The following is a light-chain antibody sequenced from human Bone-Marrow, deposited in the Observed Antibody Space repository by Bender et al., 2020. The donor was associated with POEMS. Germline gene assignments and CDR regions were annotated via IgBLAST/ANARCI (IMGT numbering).Light chain of an antibody. CDR3: CSYAGSSIWV. CDR1: SSDVGSYNL. J-gene: IGLJ3*02. CDR2: EDT. V-gene: IGLV2-23*01. Sequence: QSALNQPASVSGSPGQSITISCTGTSSDVGSYNLVSWYQQHPGQVPKLMIYEDTERPSGVSNRFSGSKSDNTASLTISGLQAEDEADFYCCSYAGSSIWVFGGGTKLTVL.